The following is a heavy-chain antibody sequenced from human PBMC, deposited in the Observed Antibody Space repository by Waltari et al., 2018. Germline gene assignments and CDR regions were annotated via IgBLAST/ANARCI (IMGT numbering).Heavy chain of an antibody. J-gene: IGHJ3*02. Sequence: QVQLVQSGAEVKKPGASVKVSCKASGYTFTSYDINWVRQATGQGLECMGLMNTNRGNTGHAQKFQGRFTFARNTSTSAAYMETSSVESEDTAVYYWATGYPAAAFDIWGQGTMVTVS. CDR2: MNTNRGNT. D-gene: IGHD1-1*01. CDR1: GYTFTSYD. V-gene: IGHV1-8*03. CDR3: ATGYPAAAFDI.